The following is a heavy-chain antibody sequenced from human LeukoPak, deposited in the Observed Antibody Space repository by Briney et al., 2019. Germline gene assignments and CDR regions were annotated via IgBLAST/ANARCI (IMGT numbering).Heavy chain of an antibody. D-gene: IGHD6-19*01. CDR3: AYIAVAGNFDY. V-gene: IGHV1-2*02. J-gene: IGHJ4*02. CDR1: GYTFTGYY. CDR2: INPNSGGT. Sequence: ASVKVTCKASGYTFTGYYMHWVRQAPGQGLEWMGWINPNSGGTNYAQKFQGRVTMTRDTSISTAYMELNRLRSDDTAVYYCAYIAVAGNFDYWGQGTLVTVSS.